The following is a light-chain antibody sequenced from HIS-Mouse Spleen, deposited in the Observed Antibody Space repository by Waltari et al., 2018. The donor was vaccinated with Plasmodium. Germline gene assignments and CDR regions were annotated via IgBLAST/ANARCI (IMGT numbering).Light chain of an antibody. J-gene: IGKJ3*01. CDR2: VAS. Sequence: EIEMTQSPATLSVSPGARATLPGRASQSVRSNLAWYQQNPGQAPRRLIYVASTRATGIPARFSGSGSGTEFTLTISSLQAEDFAVYYCQQYNNWSFTFGPGTKVDIK. CDR3: QQYNNWSFT. CDR1: QSVRSN. V-gene: IGKV3-15*01.